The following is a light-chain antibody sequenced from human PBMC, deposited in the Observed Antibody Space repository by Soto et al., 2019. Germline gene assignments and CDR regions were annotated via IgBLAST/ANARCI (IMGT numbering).Light chain of an antibody. CDR3: MQGLQAPLT. J-gene: IGKJ1*01. CDR1: QSLLHSNGYNY. V-gene: IGKV2-28*01. Sequence: DIVMTQSPLSLPVTPGEPASISCSSSQSLLHSNGYNYLDWYLQKPGQSPQLLIYLGSNRASGVTDRFSGSGSGTDFTLKISRVEAEDVGVYYCMQGLQAPLTVGQGTKVDIK. CDR2: LGS.